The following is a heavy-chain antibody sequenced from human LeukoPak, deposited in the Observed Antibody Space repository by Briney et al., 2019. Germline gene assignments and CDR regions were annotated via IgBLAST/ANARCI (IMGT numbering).Heavy chain of an antibody. Sequence: PGGSLRLSCAASGFNFSTFGLHWVRQAPGKGLEWVADIWYDGTKKYYADSVKGRFTISRDISMNTLYLQMNSLRAEDTAVYYCAGAFGSYIDYWGQGTLVTISS. D-gene: IGHD1-26*01. CDR3: AGAFGSYIDY. J-gene: IGHJ4*02. CDR2: IWYDGTKK. CDR1: GFNFSTFG. V-gene: IGHV3-33*01.